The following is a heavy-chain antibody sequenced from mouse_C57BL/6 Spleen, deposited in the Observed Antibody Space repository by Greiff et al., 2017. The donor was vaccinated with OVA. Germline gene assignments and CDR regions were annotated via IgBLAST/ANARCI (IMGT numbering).Heavy chain of an antibody. CDR1: GFTFSDYG. V-gene: IGHV5-17*01. J-gene: IGHJ3*01. CDR2: ISSGSSTI. D-gene: IGHD2-12*01. Sequence: EVKVVESGGGLVKPGGSLKLSCAASGFTFSDYGMHWVRQAPEKGLEWVAYISSGSSTIYYADTVKGRFTISRDNAKNTLFLQMTSLRSEDTAMYYCARPGDTTGWFAYWGQGTLVTVSA. CDR3: ARPGDTTGWFAY.